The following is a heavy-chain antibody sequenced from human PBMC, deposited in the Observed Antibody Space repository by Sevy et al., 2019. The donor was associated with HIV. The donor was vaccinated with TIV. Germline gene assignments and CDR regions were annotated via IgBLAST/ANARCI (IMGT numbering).Heavy chain of an antibody. V-gene: IGHV4-59*01. Sequence: SETLSLTCTVSGDSISNYYWTWIRQPPGKGLEWIGYIYYSETTNYNPYNPSLKGRVTISLDTSKNRFSLNLSSVTTADTAVYYCARAAAGLYYFDYWGKGTLVTVSS. CDR3: ARAAAGLYYFDY. D-gene: IGHD6-13*01. CDR1: GDSISNYY. CDR2: IYYSETT. J-gene: IGHJ4*02.